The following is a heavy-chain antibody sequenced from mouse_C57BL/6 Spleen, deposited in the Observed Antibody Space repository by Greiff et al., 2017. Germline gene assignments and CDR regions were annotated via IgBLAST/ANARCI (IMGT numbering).Heavy chain of an antibody. CDR1: GYTFTSYW. D-gene: IGHD1-1*01. CDR2: IHPNSGST. J-gene: IGHJ3*01. CDR3: ACVRTGVGTEAWFAY. V-gene: IGHV1-64*01. Sequence: VQLQQSGAELVKPGASVKLSCKASGYTFTSYWMHWVKQRPGQGLEWIGMIHPNSGSTNYNEKFKSKATLTVDKSSSTAYMQLSSLTSEDSAVYYYACVRTGVGTEAWFAYWGQGTLVTVSA.